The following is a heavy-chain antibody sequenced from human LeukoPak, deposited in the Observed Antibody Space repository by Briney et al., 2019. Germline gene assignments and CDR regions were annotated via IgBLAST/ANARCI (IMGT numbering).Heavy chain of an antibody. CDR2: MDSSGNT. D-gene: IGHD5-12*01. V-gene: IGHV4-4*07. J-gene: IGHJ3*02. Sequence: SETLSLSCTVSGGSLSNYYWNWRRQPAGKGLQWIGRMDSSGNTHYNPSLRSRVTMSIDTSKNQFSLKLSSVTAADTAVYYCARDRRGYEGAFDIWGQGTMVTVSS. CDR3: ARDRRGYEGAFDI. CDR1: GGSLSNYY.